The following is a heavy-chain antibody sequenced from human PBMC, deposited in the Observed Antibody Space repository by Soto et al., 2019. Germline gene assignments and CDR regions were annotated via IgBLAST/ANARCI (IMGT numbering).Heavy chain of an antibody. J-gene: IGHJ4*02. CDR3: ARGAIYGGYGSDN. D-gene: IGHD5-12*01. CDR1: GFTFSSYW. V-gene: IGHV3-74*01. Sequence: GGSLRLSCAASGFTFSSYWMHWVRQVPGKGLVWVSRIDPYGSGINYADSVKGRFTISRDNAKNTLNLQMNSLRVEDTAVYYCARGAIYGGYGSDNWGQGTLVTVSS. CDR2: IDPYGSGI.